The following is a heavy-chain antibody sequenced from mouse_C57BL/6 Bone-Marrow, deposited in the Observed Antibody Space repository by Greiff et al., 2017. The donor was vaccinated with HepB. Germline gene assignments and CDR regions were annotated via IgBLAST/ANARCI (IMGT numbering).Heavy chain of an antibody. Sequence: QVQLQQSGAELVRPGASVKLSCKASGYTFTSYGICWVQQSPGQGLEWIAEINASSGYTYYNENFKGKVTLTADKSSSTAYMELRSLTSEDTAVYFGARGPYYYGSSYDYFDYWGQGTTLTVSS. CDR3: ARGPYYYGSSYDYFDY. J-gene: IGHJ2*01. D-gene: IGHD1-1*01. CDR1: GYTFTSYG. V-gene: IGHV1-81*01. CDR2: INASSGYT.